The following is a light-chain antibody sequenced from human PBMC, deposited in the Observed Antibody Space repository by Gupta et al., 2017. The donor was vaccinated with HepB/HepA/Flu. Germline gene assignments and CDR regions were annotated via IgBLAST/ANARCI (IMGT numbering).Light chain of an antibody. V-gene: IGKV2-28*01. CDR1: QSLLYRNGHNY. Sequence: DIVITHSSLSLPFTPGAPASISCRSSQSLLYRNGHNYLVWYLQKPGQSPQLLIYLGSNRPSGVPARFSGSGSGTDFTLTISRVEAEDFGVYYCMQGIHTPITFGQGTRLEIK. CDR2: LGS. CDR3: MQGIHTPIT. J-gene: IGKJ5*01.